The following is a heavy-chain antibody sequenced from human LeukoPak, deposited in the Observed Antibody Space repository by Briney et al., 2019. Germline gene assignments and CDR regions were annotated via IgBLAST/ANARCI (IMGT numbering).Heavy chain of an antibody. J-gene: IGHJ1*01. D-gene: IGHD6-19*01. V-gene: IGHV4-30-2*01. CDR1: GGSISSGGYS. CDR3: ARESDSSGWTVGYFQH. CDR2: IYHSGST. Sequence: SETLSLTCAVSGGSISSGGYSWSWIRQPPGKGLEWIGYIYHSGSTYYNPSLKSRVTISVDRSKNQFSLKLSSVTAADTAVYYCARESDSSGWTVGYFQHWGQGTLVTVSS.